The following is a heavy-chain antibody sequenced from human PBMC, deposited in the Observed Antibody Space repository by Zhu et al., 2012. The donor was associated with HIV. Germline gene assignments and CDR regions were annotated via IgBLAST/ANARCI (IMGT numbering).Heavy chain of an antibody. V-gene: IGHV4-38-2*01. CDR1: GYSISSGYY. CDR2: IYHSGST. CDR3: TRALVGVTGLDY. D-gene: IGHD2-2*01. J-gene: IGHJ4*02. Sequence: QVQLQESGPGLVKPSETLSLTCAVSGYSISSGYYWGWIRQPPGKGLEWIGSIYHSGSTYYNPSLKSRVTISVDTSKNQFSLKLSSVTAADTAVYYCTRALVGVTGLDYWGQGTLVHRLP.